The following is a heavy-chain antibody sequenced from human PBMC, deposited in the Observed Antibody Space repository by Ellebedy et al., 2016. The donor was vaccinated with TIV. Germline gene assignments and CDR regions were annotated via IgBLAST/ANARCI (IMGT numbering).Heavy chain of an antibody. D-gene: IGHD3-10*01. Sequence: MPSETLSLTCTVSGASICSYSWAWIRQPPGMGLDYIGYFSYTGSTNYSPSLNSRVSISVDTSKNQFSLKLSSVTAADTAVYYCARRKVRSGPAFDYWGQGTLVTVSS. J-gene: IGHJ4*02. CDR1: GASICSYS. CDR3: ARRKVRSGPAFDY. V-gene: IGHV4-59*08. CDR2: FSYTGST.